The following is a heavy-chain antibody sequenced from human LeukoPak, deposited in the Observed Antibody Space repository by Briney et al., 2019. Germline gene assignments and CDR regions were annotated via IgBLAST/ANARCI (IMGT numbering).Heavy chain of an antibody. Sequence: PSETLSLTCTVSGGSVSSGSYYWSWIRQPPGKGLEWIGYIYYSGSTNYNPSLKSRVTISVDTSKNQFSLKLSSVTAADTAVYYCARGGRYYYDSSGYSHWGQGTLVTVSS. CDR1: GGSVSSGSYY. V-gene: IGHV4-61*01. D-gene: IGHD3-22*01. J-gene: IGHJ4*02. CDR2: IYYSGST. CDR3: ARGGRYYYDSSGYSH.